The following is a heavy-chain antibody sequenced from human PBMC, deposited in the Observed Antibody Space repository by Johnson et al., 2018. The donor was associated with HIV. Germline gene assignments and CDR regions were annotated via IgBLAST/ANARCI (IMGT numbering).Heavy chain of an antibody. CDR2: IKQDGNEK. CDR3: ARGGIAATRHAFDI. D-gene: IGHD6-13*01. Sequence: VQLMESGGGLVQPGGSLRLSCAASGFTFSSYWMSWVRQAPGKGLEWVANIKQDGNEKYYVDSVKGRFTIYRDNAKNSLYLQMNSLRAEDTAVYYCARGGIAATRHAFDIWGQGTMVTVSS. J-gene: IGHJ3*02. CDR1: GFTFSSYW. V-gene: IGHV3-7*01.